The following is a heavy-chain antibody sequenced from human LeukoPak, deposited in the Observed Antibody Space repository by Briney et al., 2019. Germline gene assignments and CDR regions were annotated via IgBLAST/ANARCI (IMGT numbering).Heavy chain of an antibody. D-gene: IGHD6-19*01. J-gene: IGHJ4*02. CDR3: HYSSGWYGSITDY. V-gene: IGHV4-34*01. CDR2: INHSGST. Sequence: SETLSLTCAVYGGSFSGYYWSWFRQPPGKGLEWIGEINHSGSTNYNPSLKSRVTISVDTSKNQFSLKLSSVTAADTAVYYCHYSSGWYGSITDYWGQGTLVTVSS. CDR1: GGSFSGYY.